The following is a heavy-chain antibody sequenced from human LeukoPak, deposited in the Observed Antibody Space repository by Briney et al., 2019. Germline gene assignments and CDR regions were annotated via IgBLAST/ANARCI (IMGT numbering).Heavy chain of an antibody. CDR3: ARVRGVLRYFDIHFDY. CDR2: INTNTGNP. Sequence: ASVKVSCKAFGYTSRSYAMNWVRQAPGQGLEWMGWINTNTGNPTYAQGFTGRFVFSLDTSVSTAYLQISSLKAEDTAVYYCARVRGVLRYFDIHFDYWGQGTLVTVSS. D-gene: IGHD3-9*01. CDR1: GYTSRSYA. V-gene: IGHV7-4-1*02. J-gene: IGHJ4*02.